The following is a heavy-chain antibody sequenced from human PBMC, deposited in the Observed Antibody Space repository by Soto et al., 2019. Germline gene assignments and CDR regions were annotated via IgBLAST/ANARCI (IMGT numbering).Heavy chain of an antibody. J-gene: IGHJ4*02. CDR1: GGSISSYY. V-gene: IGHV4-59*08. D-gene: IGHD6-19*01. CDR2: IYYSGST. CDR3: VRQTYSSGSNDY. Sequence: SETLSLTCTVSGGSISSYYWSWIRQPPGKGLEWIGYIYYSGSTNYNPSLKSRVTMSVDTPKSQFSLKLSSVTAADTAVYYCVRQTYSSGSNDYWGQGTLVTVSS.